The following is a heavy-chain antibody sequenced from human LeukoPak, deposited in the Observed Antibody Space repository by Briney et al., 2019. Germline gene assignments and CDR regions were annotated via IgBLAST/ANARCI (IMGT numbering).Heavy chain of an antibody. V-gene: IGHV3-20*01. CDR2: INWNGGST. Sequence: PGGSLRLSCAASGFTFDDYGMSWVRQAPGKGLEWVSGINWNGGSTGYADSVKGRFTISRDNAKNSLYLQMNSLRAEDTALYHCARGPGYYDSSGYYDYWGQGTLVTVSS. CDR3: ARGPGYYDSSGYYDY. CDR1: GFTFDDYG. J-gene: IGHJ4*02. D-gene: IGHD3-22*01.